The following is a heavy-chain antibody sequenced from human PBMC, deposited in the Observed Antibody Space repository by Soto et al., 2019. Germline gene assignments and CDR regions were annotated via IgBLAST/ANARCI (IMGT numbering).Heavy chain of an antibody. D-gene: IGHD3-9*01. J-gene: IGHJ3*02. CDR1: GGSISSSSYY. CDR2: IYYSGST. CDR3: ARPYYDILTGYADAFDI. Sequence: QLQLQESGPGLVKPSETLSLTCTVSGGSISSSSYYWGWIRQPPGKGLEWIGSIYYSGSTYYNPSLRSRVTLSVDTSKSQFSLRLSSVTAADTAVYYCARPYYDILTGYADAFDIWGQGTMVTVSS. V-gene: IGHV4-39*01.